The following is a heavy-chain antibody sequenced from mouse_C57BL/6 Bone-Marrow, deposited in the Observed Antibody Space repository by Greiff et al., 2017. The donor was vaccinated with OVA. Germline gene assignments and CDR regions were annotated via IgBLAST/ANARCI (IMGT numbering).Heavy chain of an antibody. Sequence: VHLVESGAELARPGASVKLSCKASGYTFTSYGISWVKQRTGQGLEWIGEIYPRSGNTYYNEKFKGQATLTADQSSSTAYMVLRSLTSEDAAVYFYARSDYYSNSFAYWGQGTLVTVSA. CDR1: GYTFTSYG. CDR3: ARSDYYSNSFAY. V-gene: IGHV1-81*01. D-gene: IGHD2-5*01. CDR2: IYPRSGNT. J-gene: IGHJ3*01.